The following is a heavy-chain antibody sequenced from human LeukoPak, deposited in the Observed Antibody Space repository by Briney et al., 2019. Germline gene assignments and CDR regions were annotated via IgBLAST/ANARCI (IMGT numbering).Heavy chain of an antibody. CDR2: IYYTGST. CDR1: GGSISGSGYY. J-gene: IGHJ5*01. CDR3: ARRVGFYGSGSLNYFDP. Sequence: PSETLSLTCTVSGGSISGSGYYWVWIRQPPGKGLEWIATIYYTGSTYYNPSLKSRVTISLDMSKNQFFLRLNSVTASDTAVYFCARRVGFYGSGSLNYFDPWGQGILVSVS. D-gene: IGHD3-10*01. V-gene: IGHV4-39*01.